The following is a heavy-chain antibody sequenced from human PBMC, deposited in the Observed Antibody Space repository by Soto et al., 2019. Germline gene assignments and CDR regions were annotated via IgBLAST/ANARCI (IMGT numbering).Heavy chain of an antibody. J-gene: IGHJ6*02. D-gene: IGHD6-19*01. CDR1: GFTFSSYA. Sequence: GGSLRLSCAASGFTFSSYAMHWVRQAPGKGLEWVAVISYDGSNKYYADSVKGRFTISRDNSKNTLYLQMNGLRAEDTAVYYCARDLNINLYSSGWSQSYYYYGMDVWGQGTTVTVSS. CDR3: ARDLNINLYSSGWSQSYYYYGMDV. CDR2: ISYDGSNK. V-gene: IGHV3-30-3*01.